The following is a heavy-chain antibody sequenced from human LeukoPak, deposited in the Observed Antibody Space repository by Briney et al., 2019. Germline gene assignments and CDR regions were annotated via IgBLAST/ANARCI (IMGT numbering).Heavy chain of an antibody. CDR2: ISSSSSTI. V-gene: IGHV3-48*04. CDR3: ARGRDWFDP. D-gene: IGHD3-10*01. Sequence: GGSLRLSCAASGFTFSSYSMNWVRQAPGKGLEWVSYISSSSSTIYYAGSVKGRFTISRDNAKNSLYLQMNSLRAEDTAVYYCARGRDWFDPWGQGTLVTVSS. J-gene: IGHJ5*02. CDR1: GFTFSSYS.